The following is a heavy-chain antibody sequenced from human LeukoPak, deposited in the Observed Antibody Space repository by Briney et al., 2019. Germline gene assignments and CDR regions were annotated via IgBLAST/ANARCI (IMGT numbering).Heavy chain of an antibody. CDR1: GFTFSSYW. D-gene: IGHD6-6*01. J-gene: IGHJ4*01. V-gene: IGHV3-7*01. CDR3: ARGSEYTSSTNYYFDY. CDR2: IKQDGSEK. Sequence: PGGSLRLSCAASGFTFSSYWMSWVRRAPGKGLEWVANIKQDGSEKHYVDSVKGRFTISRDNAKKSLFLHMNSLRVEDTAVYYYARGSEYTSSTNYYFDYWGQGTLVTVSS.